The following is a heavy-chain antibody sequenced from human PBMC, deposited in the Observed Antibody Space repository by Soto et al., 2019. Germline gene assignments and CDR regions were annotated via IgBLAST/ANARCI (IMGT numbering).Heavy chain of an antibody. D-gene: IGHD6-19*01. Sequence: EVQLLESGGGLVQPGGSLRLSCAASGFTFSSYAMSWVRQAPGKGLECVSTISGSGGNTYYADSVRGRFTISRDNSKNTLYLQINSLRAEDTAVYYCAKGRAPSGWYPPYYYGMDVWGQGTTVTVSS. CDR3: AKGRAPSGWYPPYYYGMDV. CDR1: GFTFSSYA. V-gene: IGHV3-23*01. CDR2: ISGSGGNT. J-gene: IGHJ6*02.